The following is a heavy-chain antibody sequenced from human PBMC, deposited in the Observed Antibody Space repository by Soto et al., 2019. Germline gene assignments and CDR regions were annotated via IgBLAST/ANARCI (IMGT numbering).Heavy chain of an antibody. Sequence: SDPLSPTFSLSGCAISTCRYYRGWIRQPPGKGLEWIGSIYYSGSTYYNPSLKSRVTISVDTSKNQFSLKLSSVTAADTAVYYCARLSTVTTGDAFDIWGQGTMVS. V-gene: IGHV4-39*01. CDR3: ARLSTVTTGDAFDI. D-gene: IGHD4-17*01. CDR1: GCAISTCRYY. J-gene: IGHJ3*02. CDR2: IYYSGST.